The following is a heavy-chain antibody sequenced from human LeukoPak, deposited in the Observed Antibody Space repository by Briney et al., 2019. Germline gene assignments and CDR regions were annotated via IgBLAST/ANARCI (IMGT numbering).Heavy chain of an antibody. D-gene: IGHD3-10*02. Sequence: GGSLRLSCAASGFTFNNYAMTWVRQAPGKGLEWVSSISASGVMTYYADSVKGRFTVSRDNAKNSLYLQMNSLRAEDTAVYYCAELGITMIGGVWGKGTTVTISS. CDR2: ISASGVMT. CDR3: AELGITMIGGV. CDR1: GFTFNNYA. J-gene: IGHJ6*04. V-gene: IGHV3-23*01.